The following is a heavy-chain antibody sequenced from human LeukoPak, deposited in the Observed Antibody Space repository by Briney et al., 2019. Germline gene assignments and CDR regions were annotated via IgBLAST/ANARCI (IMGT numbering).Heavy chain of an antibody. V-gene: IGHV3-30*02. CDR3: AKAYGTNGYYQLPIDF. J-gene: IGHJ4*02. D-gene: IGHD3-3*01. Sequence: GGSLRLSCVASGFTFSSNGMHWVRQAPGKGLEWVAFIRNDGSNKYYVDSVKGRFTISRDNSKNTLYLQLHSLRAEDTAVYYCAKAYGTNGYYQLPIDFWGQGTLVTVSS. CDR1: GFTFSSNG. CDR2: IRNDGSNK.